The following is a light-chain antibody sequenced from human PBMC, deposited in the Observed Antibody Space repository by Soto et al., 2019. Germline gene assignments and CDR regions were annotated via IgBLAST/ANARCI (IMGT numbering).Light chain of an antibody. J-gene: IGKJ1*01. Sequence: EIVLTQSPGTLSLSPGERATLSCRASQSVSSNYLAWYQQKPGQAPMLLIYGVSSRATGIPDRFSGSGSGTDFTLTISRLEPEDFAVYYCQQYGNSPCTFGQGTKVEIK. CDR3: QQYGNSPCT. CDR2: GVS. CDR1: QSVSSNY. V-gene: IGKV3-20*01.